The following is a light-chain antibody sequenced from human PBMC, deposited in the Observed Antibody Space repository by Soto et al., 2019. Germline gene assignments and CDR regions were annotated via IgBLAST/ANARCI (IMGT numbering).Light chain of an antibody. CDR3: QQYYSTPGT. CDR2: WAS. Sequence: DIVMTQSPDSLAVSLGERATINCKSSQNVLYSSNNKNYLAWYQQKPGQPPKLLIYWASTRESGVPDRFSGSGSGTEFTLTISSLQAEDVAVYYCQQYYSTPGTFGQGTKVEIK. CDR1: QNVLYSSNNKNY. V-gene: IGKV4-1*01. J-gene: IGKJ1*01.